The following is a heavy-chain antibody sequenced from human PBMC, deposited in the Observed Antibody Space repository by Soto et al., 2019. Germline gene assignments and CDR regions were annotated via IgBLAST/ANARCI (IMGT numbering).Heavy chain of an antibody. CDR2: ISGSGGST. J-gene: IGHJ4*03. D-gene: IGHD2-21*02. V-gene: IGHV3-23*01. CDR1: GFTFSSYA. CDR3: AQRTGGNSGYFDY. Sequence: PGGSLRLSCAASGFTFSSYAMSWVRQAPGEGLEWVSAISGSGGSTYYADSVKGRFTISRDNSKNTLYLQMNSLRAEDTAVYYCAQRTGGNSGYFDYWGQGTLVTVSS.